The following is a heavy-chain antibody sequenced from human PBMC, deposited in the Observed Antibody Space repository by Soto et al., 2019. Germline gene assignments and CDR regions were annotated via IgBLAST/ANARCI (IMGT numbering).Heavy chain of an antibody. CDR2: IYSGGST. D-gene: IGHD6-19*01. J-gene: IGHJ4*02. Sequence: GGSLRLSCAASGFTVSSNYMSWVRQAPGKGLEWVSVIYSGGSTYYADSVKGRFTISRDNSKNTLYLQMNSLRAEDTAVYYCATPIAVAGDYSLHEIFDYWGQGTLVTVSS. V-gene: IGHV3-53*01. CDR1: GFTVSSNY. CDR3: ATPIAVAGDYSLHEIFDY.